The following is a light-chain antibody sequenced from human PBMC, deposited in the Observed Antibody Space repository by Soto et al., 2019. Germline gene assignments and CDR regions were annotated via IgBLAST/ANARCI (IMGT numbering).Light chain of an antibody. Sequence: EIVLTQSPATLSLSPGERATLSCRASQSVSSYLAWYQQKPGQATRLLIYDASNRATGIPARFSGSGSGTDFTLTISSLEPEDFAVYYCQQRSNSWTFGQGTKVEIK. CDR1: QSVSSY. CDR3: QQRSNSWT. V-gene: IGKV3-11*01. J-gene: IGKJ1*01. CDR2: DAS.